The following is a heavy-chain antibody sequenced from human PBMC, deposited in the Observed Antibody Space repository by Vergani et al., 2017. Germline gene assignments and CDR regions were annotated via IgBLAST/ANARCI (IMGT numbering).Heavy chain of an antibody. J-gene: IGHJ4*02. CDR2: IYWNDDK. V-gene: IGHV2-5*01. Sequence: QITLKESGPTLVKPTQTLTLTCTFSGFSLSTSGVGVGWIRQPPGKALEWLALIYWNDDKRYSPSLKSRLTITEDTSKNQVVLTMTNMDPVDTATYYCARILDYYDYVWGSYRYDFDYWGQGTLVTVSS. CDR1: GFSLSTSGVG. CDR3: ARILDYYDYVWGSYRYDFDY. D-gene: IGHD3-16*02.